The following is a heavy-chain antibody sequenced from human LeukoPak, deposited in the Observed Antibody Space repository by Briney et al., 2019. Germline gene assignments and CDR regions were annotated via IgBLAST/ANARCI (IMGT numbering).Heavy chain of an antibody. D-gene: IGHD4-23*01. V-gene: IGHV4-4*09. CDR3: VTLTTVVTAYYFDY. J-gene: IGHJ4*02. Sequence: PSETLSLTCTVSGGSISSYYWSWIRQPPGKGLEWIGYIYHSGSTDYNPSLKSRVTISVDTSKSQFSLKLTSVTAADTAVYYCVTLTTVVTAYYFDYWGQGTLVTVSS. CDR2: IYHSGST. CDR1: GGSISSYY.